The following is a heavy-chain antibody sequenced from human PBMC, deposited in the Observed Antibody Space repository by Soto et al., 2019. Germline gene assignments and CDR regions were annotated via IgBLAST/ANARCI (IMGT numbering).Heavy chain of an antibody. D-gene: IGHD2-2*01. CDR2: IIPIFGTA. J-gene: IGHJ5*02. Sequence: SVKVPCKDSGGTFSSYAISWVRQAHRQGLKRMGGIIPIFGTANYAQKVQGRVTITADESTSTAYIELSSLRSEDTAVYYCARLGYGISTSCPGHHWFDPWGQGSLVTVSS. CDR3: ARLGYGISTSCPGHHWFDP. V-gene: IGHV1-69*13. CDR1: GGTFSSYA.